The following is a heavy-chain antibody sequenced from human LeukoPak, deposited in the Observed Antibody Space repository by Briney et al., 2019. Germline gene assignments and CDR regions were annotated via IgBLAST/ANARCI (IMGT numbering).Heavy chain of an antibody. Sequence: ASVKVSCKASGYTFTSYDINWVRQATGQGLEWMGWMYPNSGNAGYAQKFQGRVTMTRNTSISTAYMELSSLTSEDTAVYYCARDPSRLGELSSVDYWGQGTLVTVSS. CDR2: MYPNSGNA. J-gene: IGHJ4*02. CDR3: ARDPSRLGELSSVDY. CDR1: GYTFTSYD. V-gene: IGHV1-8*01. D-gene: IGHD3-16*02.